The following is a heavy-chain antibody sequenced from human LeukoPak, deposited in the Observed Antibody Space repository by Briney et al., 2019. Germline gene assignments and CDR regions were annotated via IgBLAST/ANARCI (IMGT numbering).Heavy chain of an antibody. CDR2: ISGYNGNT. Sequence: VASVKVSCKASGYTFTSYGISWVRQAPGQGLEWMGWISGYNGNTNYAQKLQGRVTMTTDTSTSTAYMELRSLKSDDTAVYYCASLKNYYDSSGYLVTDAFDIWGQGTMVTVSS. D-gene: IGHD3-22*01. CDR3: ASLKNYYDSSGYLVTDAFDI. CDR1: GYTFTSYG. J-gene: IGHJ3*02. V-gene: IGHV1-18*01.